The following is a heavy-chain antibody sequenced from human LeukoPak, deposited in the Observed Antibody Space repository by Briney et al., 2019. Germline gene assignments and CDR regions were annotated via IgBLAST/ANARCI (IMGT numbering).Heavy chain of an antibody. CDR3: ARVSTTYPTLYYFDY. Sequence: PGGSQRLSCAASGFTVSSNYMSWVRQAPGKGLEWVSVIYSGGSTYYADSVKGRFTISRDNSKNTLYLQMNSLRAEDTAVYYCARVSTTYPTLYYFDYWGQGTLVTVSS. CDR1: GFTVSSNY. V-gene: IGHV3-66*01. CDR2: IYSGGST. D-gene: IGHD4-17*01. J-gene: IGHJ4*02.